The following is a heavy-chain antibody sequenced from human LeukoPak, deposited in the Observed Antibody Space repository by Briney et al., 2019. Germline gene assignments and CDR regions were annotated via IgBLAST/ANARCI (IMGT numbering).Heavy chain of an antibody. Sequence: SETLSLTCAVYGGSFSGYYWRWTREPPGRGLEWIGESNHSGSTNYNPSLKSRVTISVDTSKNEFPLELSCVTAADTAVYYCARGVVADDHYMDVWGKGTTVIVSS. J-gene: IGHJ6*03. CDR1: GGSFSGYY. V-gene: IGHV4-34*01. D-gene: IGHD2-15*01. CDR2: SNHSGST. CDR3: ARGVVADDHYMDV.